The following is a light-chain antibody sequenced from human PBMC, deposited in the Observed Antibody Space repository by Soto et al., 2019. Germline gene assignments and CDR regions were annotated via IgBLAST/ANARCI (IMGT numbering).Light chain of an antibody. CDR2: DNK. CDR3: GTWDSNLRAVV. V-gene: IGLV1-51*01. J-gene: IGLJ2*01. CDR1: SSNIGNNE. Sequence: QSALTQPPSVSAAPGQTVTISCSGSSSNIGNNEISWYQQLPGTAPQLLMFDNKRRPSGIPDRFSGSKSGTSATLDITGLQTGDEADYYCGTWDSNLRAVVFGAGTKLTVL.